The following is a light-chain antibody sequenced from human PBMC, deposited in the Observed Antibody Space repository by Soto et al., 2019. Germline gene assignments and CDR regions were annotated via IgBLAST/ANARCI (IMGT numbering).Light chain of an antibody. CDR3: QTWGTGIRV. V-gene: IGLV4-69*01. J-gene: IGLJ2*01. Sequence: QSVLTQSPSASASLGASVKLTCTLSSGHSSYAIAWHQQQPEKGPRYLMKLNSDGSHSKGDGIPDRFSGSSSGAERYLTIASLQSEDEADYYWQTWGTGIRVFGGGTQLTVL. CDR2: LNSDGSH. CDR1: SGHSSYA.